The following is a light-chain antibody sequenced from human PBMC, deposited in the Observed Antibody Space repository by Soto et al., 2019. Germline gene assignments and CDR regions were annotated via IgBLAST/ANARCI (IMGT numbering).Light chain of an antibody. Sequence: QSALIQPASVSGSPGQSITISCTGTSSDVGSYNLVSWYQHHPGKAPKLMIYEGSKRPSGVSNRFSGSKSVNTASLTISGLQAEDEADYYCCSYAGSSTFVVFGGGTQLTVL. CDR3: CSYAGSSTFVV. CDR1: SSDVGSYNL. J-gene: IGLJ2*01. V-gene: IGLV2-23*03. CDR2: EGS.